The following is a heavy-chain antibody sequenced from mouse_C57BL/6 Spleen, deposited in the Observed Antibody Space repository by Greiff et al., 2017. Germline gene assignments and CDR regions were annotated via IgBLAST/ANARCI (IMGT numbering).Heavy chain of an antibody. CDR1: GFTFSSYA. CDR3: TREDYGSYYAMDY. V-gene: IGHV5-9-1*02. CDR2: ISSGGDYI. D-gene: IGHD1-1*01. J-gene: IGHJ4*01. Sequence: VESGEGLVKPGGSLKLSCAASGFTFSSYAMSWVRQTPEKRLEWVAYISSGGDYIYYADTVKGRFTISRDNARNTLYLQMSSLKSEDTAMYYCTREDYGSYYAMDYWGQGTSVTVSS.